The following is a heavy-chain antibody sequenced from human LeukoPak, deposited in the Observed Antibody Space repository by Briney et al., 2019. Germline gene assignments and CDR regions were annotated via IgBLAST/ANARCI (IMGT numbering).Heavy chain of an antibody. V-gene: IGHV1-18*01. CDR2: ISAYNGNT. CDR3: AREGYYGSGSYRGMDV. D-gene: IGHD3-10*01. CDR1: GYTFTSYG. J-gene: IGHJ6*02. Sequence: ASVKVSCKASGYTFTSYGISWVRQAPGQGLEWMGWISAYNGNTNYAQKLQGRVTMTTDTSTSTGYMELRSLRSDDTAVYYCAREGYYGSGSYRGMDVWGQESTVTVSS.